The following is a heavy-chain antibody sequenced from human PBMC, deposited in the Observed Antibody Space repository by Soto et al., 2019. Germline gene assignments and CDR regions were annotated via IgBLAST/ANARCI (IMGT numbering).Heavy chain of an antibody. CDR1: GGSISSYY. CDR3: ARELQLVRGPGQFDP. Sequence: ETLSLTCTVSGGSISSYYWSWIRQPPGKGLEWIGYVYYSGSTNYNPSLKSRVTISVDTSKNQFSLKLSSVTAADTAVYYCARELQLVRGPGQFDPWGQGTLVTVSS. D-gene: IGHD6-13*01. CDR2: VYYSGST. J-gene: IGHJ5*02. V-gene: IGHV4-59*01.